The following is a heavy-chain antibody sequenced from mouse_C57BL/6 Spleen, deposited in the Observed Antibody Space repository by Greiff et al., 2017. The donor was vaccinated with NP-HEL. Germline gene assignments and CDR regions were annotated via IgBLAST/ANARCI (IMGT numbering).Heavy chain of an antibody. CDR2: INPNNGGT. CDR3: ARSDGYYFAY. D-gene: IGHD2-3*01. V-gene: IGHV1-26*01. CDR1: GYTFTDYY. Sequence: LVKPGASVKISCKASGYTFTDYYMNWVKQSHGKSLEWIGDINPNNGGTSYNQKFKGKATLTVDKSSSTAYMELRSLTSEDSAVYYCARSDGYYFAYWGQGTLVTVSA. J-gene: IGHJ3*01.